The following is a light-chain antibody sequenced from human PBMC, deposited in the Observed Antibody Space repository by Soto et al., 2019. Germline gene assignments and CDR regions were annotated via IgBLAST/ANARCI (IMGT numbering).Light chain of an antibody. CDR3: STNTTSSTLHVV. V-gene: IGLV2-14*01. CDR2: DAS. J-gene: IGLJ2*01. Sequence: QSALTQPASVSGSPGQSITISCTGTSSDVGGYNYVSWYQQHPGKATKLMIYDASNRPSGVSNRFSGSKSGNTASLTISGLQAEDEADYYCSTNTTSSTLHVVFGGGTKHTVL. CDR1: SSDVGGYNY.